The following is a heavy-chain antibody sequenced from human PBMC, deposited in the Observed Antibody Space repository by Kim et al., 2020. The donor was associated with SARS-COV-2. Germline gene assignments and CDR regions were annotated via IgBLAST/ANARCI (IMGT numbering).Heavy chain of an antibody. CDR3: ILVRGVEIYYYYGMDV. Sequence: GGSLRLSCAASGFTFSNAWMSWVRQAPGKGLEWVGRIKSKTDGGTTDYAAPVKGRFTISRDDSKNTLYLQMNSLKTEDTAVYYCILVRGVEIYYYYGMDVWGQGTTVTVSS. CDR2: IKSKTDGGTT. D-gene: IGHD3-10*01. CDR1: GFTFSNAW. V-gene: IGHV3-15*01. J-gene: IGHJ6*02.